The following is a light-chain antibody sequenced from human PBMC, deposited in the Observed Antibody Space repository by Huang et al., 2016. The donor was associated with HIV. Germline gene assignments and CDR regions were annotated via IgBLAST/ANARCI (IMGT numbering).Light chain of an antibody. CDR1: QTISYTKHY. V-gene: IGKV4-1*01. Sequence: DIVMTQSLDSLAVSLGERATITRKSSQTISYTKHYLAWYQQKPGQSPKLLIYWASTREAGVPDRFSGSGSGTDFTLTISSLQAEDVAVYYCQQYYSKPLTFGGGTKVEIK. J-gene: IGKJ4*01. CDR3: QQYYSKPLT. CDR2: WAS.